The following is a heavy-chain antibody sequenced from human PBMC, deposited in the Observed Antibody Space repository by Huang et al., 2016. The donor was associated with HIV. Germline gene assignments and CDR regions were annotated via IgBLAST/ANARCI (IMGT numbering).Heavy chain of an antibody. CDR3: ARDWSFGSSTSPAD. J-gene: IGHJ4*02. CDR1: GYTFTDSN. D-gene: IGHD6-6*01. V-gene: IGHV1-2*02. CDR2: INPKRGGT. Sequence: QVQLVQSGAEVKNPGASVRVSCKASGYTFTDSNIHWVRQAPGEGLEWRGGINPKRGGTSYSQRVQGRVTMTRDTTISTVDMDLRRMQSDDTAVYFCARDWSFGSSTSPADWGQGTLVTVSS.